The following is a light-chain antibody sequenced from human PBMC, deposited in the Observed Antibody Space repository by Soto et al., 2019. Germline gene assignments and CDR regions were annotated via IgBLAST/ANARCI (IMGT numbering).Light chain of an antibody. CDR1: QSISSY. J-gene: IGKJ2*01. CDR3: QQSYSTPPYT. V-gene: IGKV1-39*01. Sequence: DIQMTQAPSSLSASVGDRVTITCRASQSISSYLNCYQQKPGKAPKLLIYAASSLQSGVPSRFSGSASGTDFTLTISSLQPEYFATYYCQQSYSTPPYTFGQGTKLEIK. CDR2: AAS.